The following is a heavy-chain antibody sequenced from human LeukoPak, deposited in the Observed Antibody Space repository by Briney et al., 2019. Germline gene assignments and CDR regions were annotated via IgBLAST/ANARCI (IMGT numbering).Heavy chain of an antibody. Sequence: SETLSLTCTVSGGSISSYYWSWIRQPPGKGLEWIGYIYYSGSTNYNSSLKSRVTISVDTSKNQFSLKLSSVTAADTAVYYCARNAIDPADYYYYYGMDVWGQGTTVTVSS. CDR3: ARNAIDPADYYYYYGMDV. CDR1: GGSISSYY. D-gene: IGHD2/OR15-2a*01. V-gene: IGHV4-59*01. J-gene: IGHJ6*02. CDR2: IYYSGST.